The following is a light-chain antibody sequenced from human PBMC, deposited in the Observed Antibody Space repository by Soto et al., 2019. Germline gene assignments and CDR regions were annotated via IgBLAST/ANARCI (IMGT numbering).Light chain of an antibody. CDR3: MQGTHWPPYT. V-gene: IGKV2-30*02. J-gene: IGKJ2*01. CDR1: QSLVHSDGNTY. Sequence: DVVMTQSPLPLPVTLGQPASISCRSSQSLVHSDGNTYLSWFQQRPGQSPRRLIYQVSKRDSGVPERISGSRSGTDFTLKISRVEAADIGVYYCMQGTHWPPYTFGQGTKLEIK. CDR2: QVS.